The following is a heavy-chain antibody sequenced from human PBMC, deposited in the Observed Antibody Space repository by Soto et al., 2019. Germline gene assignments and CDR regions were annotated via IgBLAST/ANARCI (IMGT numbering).Heavy chain of an antibody. CDR3: ARFIWSYYALDY. Sequence: DSVKVSSKASGHPFTSHAMHWVRQAPGQRLEWMGWINAGNGNTKYSQKFQGRVTITRDTSASTAYMELSRLRSEDTAVYYGARFIWSYYALDYWGQGTMVTVSS. D-gene: IGHD1-26*01. V-gene: IGHV1-3*01. J-gene: IGHJ4*02. CDR1: GHPFTSHA. CDR2: INAGNGNT.